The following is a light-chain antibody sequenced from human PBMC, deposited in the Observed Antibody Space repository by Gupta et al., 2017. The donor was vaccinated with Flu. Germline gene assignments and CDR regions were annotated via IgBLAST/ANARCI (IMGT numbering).Light chain of an antibody. CDR1: QNIIYF. Sequence: DFRLTQPPATLSASVGDRVTITCRAGQNIIYFLAWYQQKPGSAPRLLIYRTSTLESGVPSRFSGSGSGTEFTLTINSLQPEDSATFYCQQDRSYPCTFGQGTKLEIK. V-gene: IGKV1-5*03. J-gene: IGKJ2*02. CDR2: RTS. CDR3: QQDRSYPCT.